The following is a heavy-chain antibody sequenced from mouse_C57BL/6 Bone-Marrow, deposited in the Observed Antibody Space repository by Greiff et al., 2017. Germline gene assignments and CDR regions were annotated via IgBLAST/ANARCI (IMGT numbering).Heavy chain of an antibody. V-gene: IGHV5-4*01. J-gene: IGHJ4*01. Sequence: EVQRVESGGGLVKPGGSLKLSCAASGFTFSSYAMSWVRQTPEKRLEWVATISDGGSYTYYPDNVKGRFTISRDNAENNLYLQMSHLKSEDTAMYYCAREGDGTDAMDYWGQGTSVTVSS. D-gene: IGHD4-1*01. CDR3: AREGDGTDAMDY. CDR1: GFTFSSYA. CDR2: ISDGGSYT.